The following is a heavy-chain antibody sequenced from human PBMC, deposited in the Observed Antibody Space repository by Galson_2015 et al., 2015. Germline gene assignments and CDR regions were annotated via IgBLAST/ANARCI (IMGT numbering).Heavy chain of an antibody. CDR1: GGSFSGSY. Sequence: SETLSLTCAVYGGSFSGSYWSWIRQPPGKGLEWIGEINHSESTNYNPSLKSRVTISVDTSKNQFSLKLSSVTAADTAVYYCARGGGYDSSGSHLDYWGQGTLVTVSS. V-gene: IGHV4-34*01. CDR3: ARGGGYDSSGSHLDY. CDR2: INHSEST. J-gene: IGHJ4*02. D-gene: IGHD3-22*01.